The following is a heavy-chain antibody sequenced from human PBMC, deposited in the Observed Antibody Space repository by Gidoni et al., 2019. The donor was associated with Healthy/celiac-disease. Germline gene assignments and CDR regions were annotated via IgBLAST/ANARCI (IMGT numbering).Heavy chain of an antibody. D-gene: IGHD3-10*01. CDR2: ISGSGGST. J-gene: IGHJ5*02. CDR3: ARGGVLGWFDP. V-gene: IGHV3-23*01. CDR1: GFTFSSYA. Sequence: EVQLLESGGGLVQPGGSLRLSCSASGFTFSSYAMSWVRQAPGKGLEWVSAISGSGGSTYYSDSVKGRFTISRDNSKNTLYLQMNSLRAEDTAVYYCARGGVLGWFDPWGQGTLVTVSS.